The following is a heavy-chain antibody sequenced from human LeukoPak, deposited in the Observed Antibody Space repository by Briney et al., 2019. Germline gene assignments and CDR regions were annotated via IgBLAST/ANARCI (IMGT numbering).Heavy chain of an antibody. D-gene: IGHD6-19*01. Sequence: SETLSLTCTVSGGSISSYYWSWIRQPPGKGLEWIGYIYTSGSTNYNPSLKSRVTISVDTSKNQFSLKLSSVTAADTAVYYCARNEWLEHPTVSWFDPWGQGTLVTVSS. J-gene: IGHJ5*02. V-gene: IGHV4-4*09. CDR1: GGSISSYY. CDR3: ARNEWLEHPTVSWFDP. CDR2: IYTSGST.